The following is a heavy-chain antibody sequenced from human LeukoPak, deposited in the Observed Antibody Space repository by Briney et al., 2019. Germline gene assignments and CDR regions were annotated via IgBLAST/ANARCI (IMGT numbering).Heavy chain of an antibody. J-gene: IGHJ4*02. Sequence: SETLSLTCTVSGGSISSYYWNWIRQPPGKGLEWIGYIYYSGSTNYNTSLKSRLTISVDTSKNQFSLKLSSVTAADTAVYYCARYVWGSYPTFEDYWGQGTLVTVPS. V-gene: IGHV4-59*01. D-gene: IGHD3-16*02. CDR3: ARYVWGSYPTFEDY. CDR2: IYYSGST. CDR1: GGSISSYY.